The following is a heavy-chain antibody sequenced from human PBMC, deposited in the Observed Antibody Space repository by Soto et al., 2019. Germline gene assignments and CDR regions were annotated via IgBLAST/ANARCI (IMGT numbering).Heavy chain of an antibody. Sequence: QVQLQESGPGLVEPSGTLSLTCVVSGASIGTNNWWSWVRQPPGKGLEWIGEVYHSGTTNCNPSLKSRVTISIDKSKNQFSLTLTSMTAADTALYYCAVPGRGDFDYWSQGTLVTVSS. CDR1: GASIGTNNW. D-gene: IGHD5-12*01. V-gene: IGHV4-4*02. J-gene: IGHJ4*02. CDR2: VYHSGTT. CDR3: AVPGRGDFDY.